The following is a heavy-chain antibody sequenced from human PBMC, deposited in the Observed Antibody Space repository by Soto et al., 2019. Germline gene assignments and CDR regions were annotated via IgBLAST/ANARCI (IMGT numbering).Heavy chain of an antibody. Sequence: SETLSLTCTVSGGSISSYYWSWIRQPPGKGLEWIGYIYYSGSTNYNPSLKSRVTISVDTSKNQFSLKLSSVTAADTAVYYCARVHDSSGYYYFDYWGQGTLVTVSS. CDR2: IYYSGST. CDR3: ARVHDSSGYYYFDY. V-gene: IGHV4-59*01. D-gene: IGHD3-22*01. J-gene: IGHJ4*02. CDR1: GGSISSYY.